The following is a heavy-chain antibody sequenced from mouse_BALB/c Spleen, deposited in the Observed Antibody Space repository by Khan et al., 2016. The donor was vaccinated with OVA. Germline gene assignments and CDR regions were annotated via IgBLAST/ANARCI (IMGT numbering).Heavy chain of an antibody. D-gene: IGHD1-1*01. CDR3: ARSNYYGSSLYAMDY. V-gene: IGHV1S41*01. Sequence: DLVKPGASVKLSCKASGYTFTSYWINWIKQRPGQGLEWIGRIAPRSDSTSYNEMFKGKATLTVDTSSSSPYIQLSSLSSEDSAVYFCARSNYYGSSLYAMDYWGQGTSVTVSS. CDR1: GYTFTSYW. CDR2: IAPRSDST. J-gene: IGHJ4*01.